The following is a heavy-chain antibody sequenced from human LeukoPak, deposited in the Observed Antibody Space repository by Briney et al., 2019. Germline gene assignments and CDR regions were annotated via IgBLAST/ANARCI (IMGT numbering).Heavy chain of an antibody. CDR1: GYTFTSYG. D-gene: IGHD3-22*01. Sequence: ASVKVSCKASGYTFTSYGISWVRQAPGQGLEWMGWISAYNGNTNYAQKLQGRVTMTTDTSTSTAYMELRGLRSDDTAVYSCARSTLGYGFDGFDIWGQGTMVTVSS. CDR3: ARSTLGYGFDGFDI. J-gene: IGHJ3*02. CDR2: ISAYNGNT. V-gene: IGHV1-18*01.